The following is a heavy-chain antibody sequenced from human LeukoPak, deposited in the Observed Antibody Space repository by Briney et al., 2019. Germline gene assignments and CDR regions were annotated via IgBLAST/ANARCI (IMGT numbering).Heavy chain of an antibody. CDR2: IDSSSRTI. CDR1: GFTLSSYS. V-gene: IGHV3-48*04. Sequence: GGSLRLSCAASGFTLSSYSMNWVRQAPGKGLEWISFIDSSSRTIFYAESVKGRFTISRDNAKNSLYLQMNSLRAEDTAVYYCARDMAPERITMIVVVTGYYYGMDVWGQGTTVTVSS. CDR3: ARDMAPERITMIVVVTGYYYGMDV. J-gene: IGHJ6*02. D-gene: IGHD3-22*01.